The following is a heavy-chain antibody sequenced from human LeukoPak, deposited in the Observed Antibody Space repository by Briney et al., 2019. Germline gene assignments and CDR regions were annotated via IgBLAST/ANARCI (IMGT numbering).Heavy chain of an antibody. CDR1: GRSISSSSYY. J-gene: IGHJ1*01. Sequence: SETLSLTCTVSGRSISSSSYYWGWLRQPSGTGLEWIGSIYYSGSTYYNPSLKSRVTISVDTSKNQFSLTLSSVTAADTAVYYCARQQLASSSWYPGGYFQHWGQGTLVTVSS. CDR2: IYYSGST. V-gene: IGHV4-39*01. CDR3: ARQQLASSSWYPGGYFQH. D-gene: IGHD6-13*01.